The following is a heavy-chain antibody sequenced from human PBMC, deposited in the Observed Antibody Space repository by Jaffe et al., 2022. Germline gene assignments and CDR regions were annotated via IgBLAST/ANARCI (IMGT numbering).Heavy chain of an antibody. CDR2: IYTSGST. V-gene: IGHV4-61*02. CDR3: ARDATGPLWFGEYGGGFDY. J-gene: IGHJ4*02. D-gene: IGHD3-10*01. Sequence: QVQLQESGPGLVKPSQTLSLTCTVSGGSISSGSYYWSWIRQPAGKGLEWIGRIYTSGSTNYNPSLKSRVTISVDTSKNQFSLKLSSVTAADTAVYYCARDATGPLWFGEYGGGFDYWGQGTLVTVSS. CDR1: GGSISSGSYY.